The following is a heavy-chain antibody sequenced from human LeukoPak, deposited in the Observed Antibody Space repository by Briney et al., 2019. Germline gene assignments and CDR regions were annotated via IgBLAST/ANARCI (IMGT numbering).Heavy chain of an antibody. CDR1: GFTFSSYG. D-gene: IGHD3-10*01. V-gene: IGHV3-30*18. J-gene: IGHJ6*02. CDR3: AKEGFYYGSGSLYGMDV. Sequence: GRSLRLSCAASGFTFSSYGMHWVRQAPGKGLEWVAVISYDGSNKYYADSVKGRFTISRDNSKNTLYLQMNSLRAEDTAVYYCAKEGFYYGSGSLYGMDVWGQGTTVTVSS. CDR2: ISYDGSNK.